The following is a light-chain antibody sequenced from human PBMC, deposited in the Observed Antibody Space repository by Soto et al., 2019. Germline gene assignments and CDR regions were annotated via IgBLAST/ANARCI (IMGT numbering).Light chain of an antibody. Sequence: EIVLTQSPGTLSLSPGERDTLSCRARQSVSSSYLAWYQQKPGQSPRLLIYTASSRATSIPEMFSGSGSATYFTLTSSILEPEDFAVYYWQQYGSSKWTFGQGTKVEIK. J-gene: IGKJ1*01. CDR1: QSVSSSY. CDR3: QQYGSSKWT. CDR2: TAS. V-gene: IGKV3-20*01.